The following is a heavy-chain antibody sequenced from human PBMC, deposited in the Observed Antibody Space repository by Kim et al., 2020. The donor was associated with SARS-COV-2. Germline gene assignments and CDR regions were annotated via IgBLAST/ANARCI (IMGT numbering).Heavy chain of an antibody. CDR1: GFTVSSNY. CDR2: IYSGGST. D-gene: IGHD6-19*01. CDR3: ARDSIAVAGTYEYYYYGMEV. J-gene: IGHJ6*02. V-gene: IGHV3-66*01. Sequence: GGSLRLSCAASGFTVSSNYMSWVRQAPGKGLEWVSVIYSGGSTYYADSVKGRFTISRDNSKNTLYLQMNRLRAEDTAVYYCARDSIAVAGTYEYYYYGMEVWGQGTTVTVSS.